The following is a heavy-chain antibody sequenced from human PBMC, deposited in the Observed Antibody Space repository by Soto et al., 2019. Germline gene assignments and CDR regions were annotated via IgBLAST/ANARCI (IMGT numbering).Heavy chain of an antibody. D-gene: IGHD3-3*01. CDR1: GGSISSSSYY. CDR3: ASFLPGRITIFGVDEKINWFDP. CDR2: IYYSGST. Sequence: SETLSLTCTVSGGSISSSSYYWGWIRQPPGKGLEWIGSIYYSGSTYYNPSLKSRVTISVDTSKNQFSLKLSSVTAADTAVYYCASFLPGRITIFGVDEKINWFDPRGQGTLVTVSS. V-gene: IGHV4-39*01. J-gene: IGHJ5*02.